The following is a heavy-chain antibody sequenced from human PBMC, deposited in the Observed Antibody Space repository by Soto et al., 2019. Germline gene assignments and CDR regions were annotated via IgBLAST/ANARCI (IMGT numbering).Heavy chain of an antibody. J-gene: IGHJ4*02. D-gene: IGHD2-15*01. CDR3: AHDDFTGRCKDYFVC. CDR2: IGAGGDMT. Sequence: GGSLRLSCAASGFSLSNFAMSWVREAPGKGLEWVSGIGAGGDMTFYADSVKGRFGISRDNSKNTVYLQVNSLRAADTAVYFCAHDDFTGRCKDYFVCWEPGTLMAV. CDR1: GFSLSNFA. V-gene: IGHV3-23*01.